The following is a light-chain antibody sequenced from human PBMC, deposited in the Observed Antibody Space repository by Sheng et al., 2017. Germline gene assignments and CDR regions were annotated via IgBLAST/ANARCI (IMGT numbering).Light chain of an antibody. CDR2: AGA. Sequence: EIVMTQSPASLSLSPGERATLSCRASQSVSRNLAWYQQKSGQAPRLLISAGATRATGVPDRFSGGGSGTDFTLTISRMEPEDFAVYYCQQYGSSFPVIFGGGTRVDMK. CDR3: QQYGSSFPVI. J-gene: IGKJ4*01. CDR1: QSVSRN. V-gene: IGKV3-20*01.